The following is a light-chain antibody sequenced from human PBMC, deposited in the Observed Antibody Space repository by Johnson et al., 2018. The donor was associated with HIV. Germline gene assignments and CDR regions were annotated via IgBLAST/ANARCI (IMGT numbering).Light chain of an antibody. Sequence: QSVLTQPPSVSAAPGQKVSISCSGSSSNIGNNHVSWYQQFPGAAPKLLIYEDKKRPSGVPDRFSASTSGTSASLAITGLQAEDEADYFCAAWDRRLNGQEVFANRTKVPVL. CDR3: AAWDRRLNGQEV. CDR2: EDK. J-gene: IGLJ1*01. CDR1: SSNIGNNH. V-gene: IGLV1-51*02.